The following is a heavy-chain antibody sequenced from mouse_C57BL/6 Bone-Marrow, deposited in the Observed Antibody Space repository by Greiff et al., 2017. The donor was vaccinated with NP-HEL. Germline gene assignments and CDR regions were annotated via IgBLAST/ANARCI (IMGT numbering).Heavy chain of an antibody. CDR2: IYPRSGNT. Sequence: QVQLQQSGAELARPGASVKLSCKASGYTFTSYGISWVKQRTGQGLEWIGEIYPRSGNTYYNEKFKGKATLTADKSSSTAYMELRSLTSEDSAVYFCARDYYGNYVRAMDYWGQGTSVTVSS. CDR3: ARDYYGNYVRAMDY. D-gene: IGHD2-1*01. J-gene: IGHJ4*01. V-gene: IGHV1-81*01. CDR1: GYTFTSYG.